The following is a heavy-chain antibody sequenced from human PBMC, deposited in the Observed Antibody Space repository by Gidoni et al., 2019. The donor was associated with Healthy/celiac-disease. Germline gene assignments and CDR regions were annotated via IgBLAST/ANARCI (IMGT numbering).Heavy chain of an antibody. CDR2: INPSGGST. D-gene: IGHD5-12*01. CDR1: GYTFTSYY. V-gene: IGHV1-46*01. Sequence: QVQLVQSGAEVKKPGASVKVSCKASGYTFTSYYMHWVRQAPGQGLEWMGIINPSGGSTSYAQKFQGRVTMTRDTSTSTVYMELSSLRSEDTAVYYCARANGDFTVRGYSGYDYVDWYFDLWGRGTLVTVSS. CDR3: ARANGDFTVRGYSGYDYVDWYFDL. J-gene: IGHJ2*01.